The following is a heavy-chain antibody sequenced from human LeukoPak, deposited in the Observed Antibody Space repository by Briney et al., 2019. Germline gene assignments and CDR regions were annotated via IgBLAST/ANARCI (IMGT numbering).Heavy chain of an antibody. CDR3: ARVQGIRFFDY. V-gene: IGHV1-8*01. D-gene: IGHD2-15*01. CDR2: MNPRSGDT. J-gene: IGHJ4*02. Sequence: ASVKVSCKASGYAFTSFDFTWVRQAPGQGLEWMGWMNPRSGDTVYAQKFQGRVTMTSNASISTAYMELSSLKFEDTAMYYCARVQGIRFFDYWGQGTLVTVSS. CDR1: GYAFTSFD.